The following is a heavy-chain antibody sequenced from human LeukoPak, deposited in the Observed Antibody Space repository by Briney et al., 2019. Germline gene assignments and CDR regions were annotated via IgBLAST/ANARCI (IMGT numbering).Heavy chain of an antibody. J-gene: IGHJ4*02. Sequence: GGSLRLSCAASGFTFSSYAMHWVRQAPGKGLEYVSAISGNGDSTYYANSVKGRFTISRDNFKNTLYLQMGSLRSDDMAVYYCARAPGRYYGDFDYWGQGTLVTVSS. CDR2: ISGNGDST. CDR3: ARAPGRYYGDFDY. D-gene: IGHD4-17*01. CDR1: GFTFSSYA. V-gene: IGHV3-64*01.